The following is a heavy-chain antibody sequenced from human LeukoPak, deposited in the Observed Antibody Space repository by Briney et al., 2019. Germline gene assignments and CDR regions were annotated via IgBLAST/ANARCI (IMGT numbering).Heavy chain of an antibody. CDR2: ISYDGSNK. J-gene: IGHJ4*02. V-gene: IGHV3-30*18. Sequence: GGSLRLSCAASRFTFSSYAMHWVRQAPGKWLEWAAIISYDGSNKYYTDSVKGRFTISRDNSKNTVYLQMNSLRAEDTAVYYCAKDGYGDHTVDYWGQGTLVIVSS. CDR1: RFTFSSYA. D-gene: IGHD4-17*01. CDR3: AKDGYGDHTVDY.